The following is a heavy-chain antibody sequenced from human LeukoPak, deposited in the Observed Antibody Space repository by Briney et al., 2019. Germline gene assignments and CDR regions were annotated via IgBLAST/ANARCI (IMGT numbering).Heavy chain of an antibody. J-gene: IGHJ4*02. CDR1: GGSISGYF. CDR3: ARTGNSGWYLFDY. CDR2: IYSSGST. V-gene: IGHV4-4*07. Sequence: QVQLQESGPGLVEPSETLSLTCTVSGGSISGYFWSWIRQPAGKGLEWIGRIYSSGSTNYNPSLRSRVTMSVDTSKNQFSLRLSSVTAADTAVYYCARTGNSGWYLFDYWGQGTLVTVSS. D-gene: IGHD6-19*01.